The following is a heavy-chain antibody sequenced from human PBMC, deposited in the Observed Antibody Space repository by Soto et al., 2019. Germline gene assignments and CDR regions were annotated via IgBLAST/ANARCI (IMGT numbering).Heavy chain of an antibody. Sequence: GGSLRLSCAASGFTFSSYAMSWVRQAPGKGLEWVSDISGSGGSTCYADSVKGRFTISRDNSKNTLYLQMNSLRAEDTAVYYCASYDFWSGYYPLYWGQGTLVTVSS. CDR1: GFTFSSYA. V-gene: IGHV3-23*01. CDR2: ISGSGGST. CDR3: ASYDFWSGYYPLY. D-gene: IGHD3-3*01. J-gene: IGHJ4*02.